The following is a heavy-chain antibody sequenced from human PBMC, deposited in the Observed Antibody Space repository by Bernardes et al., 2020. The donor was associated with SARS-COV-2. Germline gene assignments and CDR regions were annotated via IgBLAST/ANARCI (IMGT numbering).Heavy chain of an antibody. D-gene: IGHD3-22*01. CDR3: AKEAAGPQYYYDSSGYPSYFDY. CDR2: ISGSGGST. V-gene: IGHV3-23*01. CDR1: GFTFSSYA. Sequence: GGSLRLSCAASGFTFSSYAMSWVRQAPGKGLEWVSAISGSGGSTYYADSVKGRFTISRDNSKNTLYLQMNSLRAEDTAVYYCAKEAAGPQYYYDSSGYPSYFDYWGQGTLVTVSS. J-gene: IGHJ4*02.